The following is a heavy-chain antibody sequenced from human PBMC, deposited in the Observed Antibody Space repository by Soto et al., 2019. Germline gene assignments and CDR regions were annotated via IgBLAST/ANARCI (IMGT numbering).Heavy chain of an antibody. Sequence: QVQLVQSGAEVKKPGASVKVSCKASGYTFTSYDISWVRQATGQGLEWMGWMNPNSGNTGYAQKFQGRVTMTRNTSISTAYMELSSLRSEDTAVYYCARGDCSGGSCYFTDAFDIWGQGTMVTVSS. V-gene: IGHV1-8*01. CDR1: GYTFTSYD. D-gene: IGHD2-15*01. J-gene: IGHJ3*02. CDR2: MNPNSGNT. CDR3: ARGDCSGGSCYFTDAFDI.